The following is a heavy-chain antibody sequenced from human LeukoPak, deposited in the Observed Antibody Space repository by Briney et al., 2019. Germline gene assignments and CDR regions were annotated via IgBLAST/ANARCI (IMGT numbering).Heavy chain of an antibody. J-gene: IGHJ3*02. D-gene: IGHD2-15*01. CDR3: VRHLSAGRPAFDI. CDR1: GGSINSYY. Sequence: SETLSLTCTVSGGSINSYYWSWIRQPPGKGLEWIGYIYYSGSTNYNPSLKSRVTISVDTSNNKFSLKPTSLTAADTAVYYCVRHLSAGRPAFDIWGQGTMVTVS. V-gene: IGHV4-59*08. CDR2: IYYSGST.